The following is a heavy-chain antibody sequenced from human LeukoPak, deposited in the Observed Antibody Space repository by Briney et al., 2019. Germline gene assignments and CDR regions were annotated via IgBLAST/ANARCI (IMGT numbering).Heavy chain of an antibody. CDR2: IKQDGSEE. V-gene: IGHV3-7*01. CDR1: GFIFSNYW. J-gene: IGHJ5*02. CDR3: VRYGREDCSSSVCYRWFDP. Sequence: GGSLRLFCAASGFIFSNYWMSWGRQAPGKGLEWVANIKQDGSEEYYVDSVKGRFTISRDNAKNSLYLEMSSLKAEDTAVYYCVRYGREDCSSSVCYRWFDPWGQGTLVTVSS. D-gene: IGHD2-2*01.